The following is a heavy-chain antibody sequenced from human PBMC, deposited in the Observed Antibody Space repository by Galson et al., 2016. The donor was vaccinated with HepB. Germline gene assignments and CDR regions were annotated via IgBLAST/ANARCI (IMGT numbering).Heavy chain of an antibody. CDR1: GASISSYY. J-gene: IGHJ4*02. D-gene: IGHD3-10*01. CDR2: IHYSGNS. CDR3: ARERASGNYYNAEFDG. V-gene: IGHV4-59*01. Sequence: SETLSLTCTVSGASISSYYWSWIRQPPGKGLEWIGYIHYSGNSNYNPSLRSRVSMSVDPSKNQFSLTLRSVTAADTALYFCARERASGNYYNAEFDGWGQGTLITVSS.